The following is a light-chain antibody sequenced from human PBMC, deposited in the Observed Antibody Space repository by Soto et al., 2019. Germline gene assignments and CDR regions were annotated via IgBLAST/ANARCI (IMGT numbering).Light chain of an antibody. Sequence: VMTESPGALCIIQGERATLSCKVGQSVSGNFAWYQQKPGRAPRFLIYGASTSVNGMPARFSGSGSGTDFTLTISSRMPQDFGDSYCHHHGNGYPLSFGQGTRLEIK. J-gene: IGKJ5*01. CDR2: GAS. CDR1: QSVSGN. CDR3: HHHGNGYPLS. V-gene: IGKV3-15*01.